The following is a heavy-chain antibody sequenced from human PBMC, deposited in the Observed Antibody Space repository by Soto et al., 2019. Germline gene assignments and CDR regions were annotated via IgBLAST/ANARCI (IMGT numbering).Heavy chain of an antibody. V-gene: IGHV4-30-4*01. Sequence: SETLSLTCTVSGGSISSGDYYWSWIRQPPGKGLEWIGYIYYSGSTYYNPSLKSRVTISVDTSKNQFSLKLSSVTAADTAVYYCASEGYGGNSGVDYWGQGILVTVSS. CDR2: IYYSGST. CDR3: ASEGYGGNSGVDY. J-gene: IGHJ4*02. CDR1: GGSISSGDYY. D-gene: IGHD4-17*01.